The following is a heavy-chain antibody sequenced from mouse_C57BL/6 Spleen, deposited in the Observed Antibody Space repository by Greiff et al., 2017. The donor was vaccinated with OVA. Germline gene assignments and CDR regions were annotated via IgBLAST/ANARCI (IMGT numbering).Heavy chain of an antibody. V-gene: IGHV1-50*01. D-gene: IGHD1-2*01. CDR3: ARGYYYGSYYFDY. CDR1: GYTFTSYW. J-gene: IGHJ2*01. Sequence: VQLQQPGAELVKPGASVKLSCKASGYTFTSYWMQWVKQRPGQGLEWIGEIDPSDSYTNYNQKFKGKATLTVDTSSSTAYMQLSSLTSEDSAVYYCARGYYYGSYYFDYWGQGTTLTVSS. CDR2: IDPSDSYT.